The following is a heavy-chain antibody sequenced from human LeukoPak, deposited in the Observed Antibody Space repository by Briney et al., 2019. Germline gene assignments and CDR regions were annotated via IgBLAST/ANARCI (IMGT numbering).Heavy chain of an antibody. V-gene: IGHV4-31*03. Sequence: SETLSLTCTVSGGSISSGGYYWSWIRQHPGKGLEWIGYIYYSGSTYYNPSLKSRVTTSVHTSKNQFSLKLSSATAADTAVYYCAREDYGDFKFDYWGQGTLVTVSS. CDR2: IYYSGST. CDR1: GGSISSGGYY. CDR3: AREDYGDFKFDY. D-gene: IGHD4-17*01. J-gene: IGHJ4*02.